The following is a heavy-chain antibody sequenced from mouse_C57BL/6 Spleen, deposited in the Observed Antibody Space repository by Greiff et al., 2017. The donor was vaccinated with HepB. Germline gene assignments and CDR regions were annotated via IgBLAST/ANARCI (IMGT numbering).Heavy chain of an antibody. V-gene: IGHV1-7*01. J-gene: IGHJ2*01. D-gene: IGHD2-3*01. CDR1: GYTFTSYW. Sequence: QVHVKQSGAELAKPGASVKLSCKASGYTFTSYWMHWVKQRPGQGLEWIGYINPSSGYTKYNQKFKDKATLTADKSSSTAYMQLSSLTYEDSAVYYCARVYEGYGYFDYWGQGTTLTVSS. CDR3: ARVYEGYGYFDY. CDR2: INPSSGYT.